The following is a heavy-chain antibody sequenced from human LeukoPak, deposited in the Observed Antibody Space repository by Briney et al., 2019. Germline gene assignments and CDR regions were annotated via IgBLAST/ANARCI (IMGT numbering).Heavy chain of an antibody. CDR1: GFTFSNAW. Sequence: GGSLRLSCATSGFTFSNAWMSWVRQAPGRGLEWVGRIKSKTDGGATDYAAPVKGRFIISRDDSQNTLYLQMDSLETEDTAVYYCTTSGVRGIVIALDYWGQGIPVTVSS. CDR2: IKSKTDGGAT. V-gene: IGHV3-15*01. D-gene: IGHD3-10*02. J-gene: IGHJ4*02. CDR3: TTSGVRGIVIALDY.